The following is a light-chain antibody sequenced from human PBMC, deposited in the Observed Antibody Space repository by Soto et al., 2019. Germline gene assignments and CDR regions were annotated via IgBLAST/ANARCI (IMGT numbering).Light chain of an antibody. Sequence: ENVLTQSQGTLSLSPGERATLSCRASQSVSSNFLAWYQQKPVQAPRLLIYGASNRPTGIPDRFSSSGSGTDFTITISRLGPEDFAVYYFQQYDSSPRTFGQGTKVEIK. CDR3: QQYDSSPRT. CDR2: GAS. CDR1: QSVSSNF. J-gene: IGKJ1*01. V-gene: IGKV3-20*01.